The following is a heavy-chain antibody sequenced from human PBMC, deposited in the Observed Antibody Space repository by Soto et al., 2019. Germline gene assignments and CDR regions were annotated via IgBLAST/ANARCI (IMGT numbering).Heavy chain of an antibody. V-gene: IGHV4-4*07. CDR2: IYSSGNT. CDR1: GGTISGYY. Sequence: LSLTCSVSGGTISGYYWTWIRQPAGKGLEWIGRIYSSGNTKYNPSLQSRVTMSLDTSNNQFSLRLTSVTAADTAVYYCARGQRFSDWFDPWGQGTLVTVS. CDR3: ARGQRFSDWFDP. D-gene: IGHD3-3*01. J-gene: IGHJ5*02.